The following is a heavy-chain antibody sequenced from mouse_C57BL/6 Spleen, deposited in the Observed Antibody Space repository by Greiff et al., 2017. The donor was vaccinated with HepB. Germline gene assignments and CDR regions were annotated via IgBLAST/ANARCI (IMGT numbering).Heavy chain of an antibody. D-gene: IGHD1-1*01. CDR2: ISDGGSYT. Sequence: EVQLVESGGGLVKPGGSLKLSCAASGFTFSSYAMSWVRQTPEKRLEWVATISDGGSYTYYPDNVKGRFTISRDNAKNNLYLQMSQLKSEDTAMYYCAREALIATVVAHYYAMDYWGQGTSVTVSS. J-gene: IGHJ4*01. CDR1: GFTFSSYA. V-gene: IGHV5-4*01. CDR3: AREALIATVVAHYYAMDY.